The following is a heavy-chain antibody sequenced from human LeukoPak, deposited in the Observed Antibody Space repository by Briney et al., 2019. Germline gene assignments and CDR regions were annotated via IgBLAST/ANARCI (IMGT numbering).Heavy chain of an antibody. V-gene: IGHV4-39*01. CDR2: IYYSGST. Sequence: SETLSLTCTVSGGSISSSSYYWGWIRQPPGKGLEWIGSIYYSGSTYYSPSLKSRVTISVDTSKNQFSLKLSSVTAADTAVYYCARLTGTTSVAYYYMDVWGKGTTVTVSS. CDR3: ARLTGTTSVAYYYMDV. D-gene: IGHD1-7*01. J-gene: IGHJ6*03. CDR1: GGSISSSSYY.